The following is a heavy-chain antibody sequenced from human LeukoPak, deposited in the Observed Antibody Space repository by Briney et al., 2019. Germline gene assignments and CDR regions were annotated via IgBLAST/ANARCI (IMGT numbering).Heavy chain of an antibody. CDR1: GSSISSYY. Sequence: PSETLSLTCTVSGSSISSYYWGWIRQPPGKGLEWIGSIYYSGSTYYNPSLKSRVTISVDTSKNQFSLKLSSVTAADTAVYYCARDSQRNYDILTGYSMLYYYYGMDVWGQGTTVTVSS. J-gene: IGHJ6*02. D-gene: IGHD3-9*01. CDR2: IYYSGST. V-gene: IGHV4-39*07. CDR3: ARDSQRNYDILTGYSMLYYYYGMDV.